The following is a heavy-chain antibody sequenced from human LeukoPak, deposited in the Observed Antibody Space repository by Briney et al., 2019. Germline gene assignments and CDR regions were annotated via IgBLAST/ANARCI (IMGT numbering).Heavy chain of an antibody. V-gene: IGHV1-18*01. CDR3: ARYSGYFGWFDP. CDR1: GYTFTSYG. Sequence: ASVNVSCKASGYTFTSYGISWVRQAPGQGLEWMGWISAYNGNTNYAQKLQGRVTMTTDTSTSIVYMELRSLRSDDTAVYYCARYSGYFGWFDPWGQGTLVTVSS. CDR2: ISAYNGNT. D-gene: IGHD5-12*01. J-gene: IGHJ5*02.